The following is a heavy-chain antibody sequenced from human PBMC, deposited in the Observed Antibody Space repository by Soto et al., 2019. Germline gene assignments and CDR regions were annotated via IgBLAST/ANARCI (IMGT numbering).Heavy chain of an antibody. CDR2: FDPKDGLP. D-gene: IGHD2-15*01. V-gene: IGHV1-24*01. Sequence: ASVKVSCKVSGHKVTEFSIYWMRQSPGTGLECMGGFDPKDGLPVYAQNFEGRVTMTEDASTDTAYLEVENLRSEDTAVYFCATVVGLGRYYFDARGQGSLVTVAS. CDR1: GHKVTEFS. J-gene: IGHJ5*02. CDR3: ATVVGLGRYYFDA.